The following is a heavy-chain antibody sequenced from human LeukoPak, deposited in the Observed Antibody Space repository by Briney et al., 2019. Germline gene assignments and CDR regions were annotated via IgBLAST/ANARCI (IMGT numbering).Heavy chain of an antibody. Sequence: ASVKVSCKASGYTFTSYAMHWVRQAPGQRLEWMGWINAGNGNTKYSQKFQGRVTITRDTSASTAYMELSSLRSEDTAVYYCARGSTRSSGWYFYFDYWAQGTLVPVSS. J-gene: IGHJ4*02. CDR3: ARGSTRSSGWYFYFDY. D-gene: IGHD6-19*01. CDR2: INAGNGNT. CDR1: GYTFTSYA. V-gene: IGHV1-3*01.